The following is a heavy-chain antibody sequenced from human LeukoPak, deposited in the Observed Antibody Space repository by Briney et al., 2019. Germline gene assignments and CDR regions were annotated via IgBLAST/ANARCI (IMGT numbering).Heavy chain of an antibody. Sequence: GGSLRLSCAVSGFTFSSYWMGWVRQAPGKGLAWVANINQDGSSKYYEDSVKGRFTISRDNAENSLYLQMNSLGAEDTAVYYCAKDCIAAAGTGYYMDVWGKGTTVTVSS. CDR1: GFTFSSYW. CDR2: INQDGSSK. V-gene: IGHV3-7*04. D-gene: IGHD6-13*01. CDR3: AKDCIAAAGTGYYMDV. J-gene: IGHJ6*03.